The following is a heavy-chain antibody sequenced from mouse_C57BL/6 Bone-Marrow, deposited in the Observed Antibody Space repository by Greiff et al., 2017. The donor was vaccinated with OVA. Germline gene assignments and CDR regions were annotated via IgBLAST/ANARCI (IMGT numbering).Heavy chain of an antibody. CDR2: ISNLAYSI. Sequence: EVMLVESGGGLVQPGGSLKLSCAASGFTFSDYGMAWVRQAPRKGPEWVAFISNLAYSIYYADTVTGRFTISRENAKNTLYLEMSSLRSEDTAMYYCARHGSNYSYWYCDVWGTGTTVTVSS. CDR1: GFTFSDYG. CDR3: ARHGSNYSYWYCDV. D-gene: IGHD2-5*01. V-gene: IGHV5-15*01. J-gene: IGHJ1*03.